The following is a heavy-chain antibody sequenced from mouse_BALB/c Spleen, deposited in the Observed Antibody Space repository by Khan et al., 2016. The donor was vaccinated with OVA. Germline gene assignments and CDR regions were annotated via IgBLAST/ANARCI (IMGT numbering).Heavy chain of an antibody. J-gene: IGHJ2*01. V-gene: IGHV1-7*01. D-gene: IGHD1-1*01. CDR2: INPSTAYT. CDR1: GYTFTNYW. CDR3: AGRGLRGGFDY. Sequence: QVQLKQSGAELAKPGASVKMSCKASGYTFTNYWIPWVKQRPGQGLEWIGYINPSTAYTDYNQNFNDKATLTADKSSSTAYMQLSSLTSEDSAVYDDAGRGLRGGFDYWDQGTTLTVSS.